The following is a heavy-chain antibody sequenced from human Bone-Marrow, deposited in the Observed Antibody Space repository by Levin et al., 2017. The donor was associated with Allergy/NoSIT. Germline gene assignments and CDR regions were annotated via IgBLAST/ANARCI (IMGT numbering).Heavy chain of an antibody. D-gene: IGHD5-12*01. Sequence: PTLVQPTQTLTLTCTFSGFSLNSSGMGVHWIRQAPGKGLEWLSLIYWDDDKRYTPSLRNRLTITKDTSQDQVVLRMTNMDPVDTATYFCAATVATIGLDIWGQGTTVTVS. J-gene: IGHJ6*02. CDR1: GFSLNSSGMG. V-gene: IGHV2-5*02. CDR2: IYWDDDK. CDR3: AATVATIGLDI.